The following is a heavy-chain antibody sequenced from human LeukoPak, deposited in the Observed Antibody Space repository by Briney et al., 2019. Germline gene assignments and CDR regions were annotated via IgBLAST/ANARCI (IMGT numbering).Heavy chain of an antibody. J-gene: IGHJ5*02. V-gene: IGHV4-39*07. CDR2: IYYSGST. CDR1: GGSISSSSYY. D-gene: IGHD5-18*01. CDR3: ARARYSYGRNWFDP. Sequence: SETLSLTCTVSGGSISSSSYYWGWIRQPPGKGLEWIGGIYYSGSTYYNPSLKSRVTISVDTSKNQFSLKLSSVTAADTAVYYCARARYSYGRNWFDPWGQGTLVTVSS.